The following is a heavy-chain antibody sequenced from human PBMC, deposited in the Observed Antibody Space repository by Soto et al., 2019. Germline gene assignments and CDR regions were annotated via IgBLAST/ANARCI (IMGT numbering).Heavy chain of an antibody. CDR3: ARVPDR. J-gene: IGHJ5*02. CDR1: GGSISSGGYP. V-gene: IGHV4-30-2*01. CDR2: IYHSGST. D-gene: IGHD2-2*01. Sequence: SETLSLTCAVSGGSISSGGYPWGWIRQPPGKGLEWIGYIYHSGSTYYNPSLKSRVTISVDRSKNQFSLKLSSVTAADTAVYYCARVPDRWGQGTLVTVSS.